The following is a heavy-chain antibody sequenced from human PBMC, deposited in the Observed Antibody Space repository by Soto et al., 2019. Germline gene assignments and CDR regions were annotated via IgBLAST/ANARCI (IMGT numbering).Heavy chain of an antibody. CDR3: AIGPDR. Sequence: PSETLSLTCAAPGGSISSGGYSWSWIRQPPGKGMVWIGYIYNSGSTYYNPHLKSRVTISVDRSKNQFSLKLSSVTASDTAVYNCAIGPDRWGQGTLVTVSS. J-gene: IGHJ5*02. V-gene: IGHV4-30-2*01. CDR2: IYNSGST. CDR1: GGSISSGGYS. D-gene: IGHD3-16*01.